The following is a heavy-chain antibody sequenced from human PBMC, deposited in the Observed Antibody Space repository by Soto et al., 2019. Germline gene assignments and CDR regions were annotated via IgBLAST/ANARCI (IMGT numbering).Heavy chain of an antibody. D-gene: IGHD4-17*01. V-gene: IGHV1-18*01. CDR2: ISAYNGNT. Sequence: QVQLVQSGAEVKKPGASVKVSCKASGYTFTSYGISWVRQAPGQGLEWMGWISAYNGNTNYAQKLQGRVTMTTDTPTSTAYMELRSLRSDDTAVYYCARFDYGDYYYYGMDVWGQGTTVTVSS. CDR1: GYTFTSYG. J-gene: IGHJ6*02. CDR3: ARFDYGDYYYYGMDV.